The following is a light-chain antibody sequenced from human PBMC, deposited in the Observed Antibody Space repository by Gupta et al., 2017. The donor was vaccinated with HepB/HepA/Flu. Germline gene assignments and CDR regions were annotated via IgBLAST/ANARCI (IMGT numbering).Light chain of an antibody. CDR1: SSNIGAIYN. V-gene: IGLV1-40*01. Sequence: QSVLTQPPSVSGAPGQRVTISCTGNSSNIGAIYNVHWYQQVPGTAPKLLIYDNINRPSGVPARFSASKSGTSASLAITGLQAEDEADYYCQSYDNSLSEWVFGGGTKLTVL. CDR3: QSYDNSLSEWV. CDR2: DNI. J-gene: IGLJ3*02.